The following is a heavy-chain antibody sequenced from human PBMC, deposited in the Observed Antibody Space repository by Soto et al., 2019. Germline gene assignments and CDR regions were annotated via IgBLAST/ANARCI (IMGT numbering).Heavy chain of an antibody. Sequence: QVQLVESGGGVVQPGRSLRLSCAASGFTFSSYGMHWVRQAPGKGLEWVAVLWKEGRNKYYADSVKGRFPISRDNSKNTLYLQMNSLRAEDTAVYYCARDGTDIVVVPAGLDYWGQGTLVTVSS. D-gene: IGHD2-2*01. CDR2: LWKEGRNK. J-gene: IGHJ4*02. V-gene: IGHV3-33*01. CDR1: GFTFSSYG. CDR3: ARDGTDIVVVPAGLDY.